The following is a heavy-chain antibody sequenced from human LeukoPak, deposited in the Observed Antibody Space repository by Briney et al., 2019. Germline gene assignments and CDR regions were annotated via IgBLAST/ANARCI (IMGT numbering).Heavy chain of an antibody. CDR3: AWRLAVAVILDY. V-gene: IGHV1-18*04. Sequence: ASVKVSCKASGYTFTSYCISWVRQAPAQGIEWMGWISAYNGNTNHAQKLHGRVTMTTDTSTSTAYMELRSLRSDDTAVHYCAWRLAVAVILDYWGQVTLVTVSS. D-gene: IGHD6-19*01. CDR1: GYTFTSYC. CDR2: ISAYNGNT. J-gene: IGHJ4*02.